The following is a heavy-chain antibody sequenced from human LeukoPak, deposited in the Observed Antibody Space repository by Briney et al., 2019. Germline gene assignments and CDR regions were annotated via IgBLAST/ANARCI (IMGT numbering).Heavy chain of an antibody. CDR2: ISTSSTYI. J-gene: IGHJ4*02. Sequence: GGSLRLSCAASGFTFSSNDMTWVRQAPGKGLEWVSSISTSSTYISYADSVKGRFTISRDNARNSLYLQMNSLRAEDTAVYYCATIKRYDTGRSASVGIDHWGQGTLVTVSS. CDR3: ATIKRYDTGRSASVGIDH. D-gene: IGHD2-15*01. V-gene: IGHV3-21*01. CDR1: GFTFSSND.